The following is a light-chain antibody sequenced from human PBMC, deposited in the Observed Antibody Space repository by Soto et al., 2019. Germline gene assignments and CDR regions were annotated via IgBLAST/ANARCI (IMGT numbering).Light chain of an antibody. V-gene: IGKV3-20*01. J-gene: IGKJ1*01. Sequence: IVLTQSPGTLSLSPGERATLSCRASQSVSSSYLAWYQQKPGQAPRLLIYGASSRATGIPDRFSGSGSATDFTLTISRLEPEDFAVYYCQQYRTFGQGTKVDIK. CDR2: GAS. CDR3: QQYRT. CDR1: QSVSSSY.